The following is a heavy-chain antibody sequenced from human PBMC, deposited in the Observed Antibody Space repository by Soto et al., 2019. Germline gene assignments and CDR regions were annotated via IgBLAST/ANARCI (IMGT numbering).Heavy chain of an antibody. CDR3: AREDSDDYGGNRSFPPADY. V-gene: IGHV1-46*01. D-gene: IGHD4-17*01. CDR1: GYTLTSYY. Sequence: GASVKVSCKASGYTLTSYYMHWVRQAPGQGLEWMGIINPSGGSTSYAQKFQGRVTMTRDTSTSTVYMELSSLRSEDTAVYYCAREDSDDYGGNRSFPPADYWGQGTLVTVSS. CDR2: INPSGGST. J-gene: IGHJ4*02.